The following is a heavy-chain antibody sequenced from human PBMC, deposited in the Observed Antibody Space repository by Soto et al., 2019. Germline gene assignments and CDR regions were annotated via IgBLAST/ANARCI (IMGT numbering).Heavy chain of an antibody. CDR3: ARIEVGATTYWFDP. CDR2: IFSNDEK. D-gene: IGHD1-26*01. J-gene: IGHJ5*02. CDR1: GFSLSNARMG. V-gene: IGHV2-26*01. Sequence: SGPTLVNPTETLTLTCTVSGFSLSNARMGVSWIRQPPGKALEWLAHIFSNDEKSYSTSLKSRLTISKDTSKSQVVLTMTNMDPVDTATYYCARIEVGATTYWFDPWGQGTLVTVSS.